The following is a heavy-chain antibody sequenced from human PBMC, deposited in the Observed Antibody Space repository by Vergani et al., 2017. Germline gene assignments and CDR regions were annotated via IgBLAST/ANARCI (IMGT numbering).Heavy chain of an antibody. CDR3: ARMGGYDEGDAFRIGYFDS. CDR1: GDSISSGAYY. D-gene: IGHD3-22*01. V-gene: IGHV4-31*03. Sequence: QVQLQESGPGLVKPSQTLSLTCSVSGDSISSGAYYWNWLRQHPGKGLEWIGYIYSTGSTHHNPSLRRRINMSVDTSKNQFSLKLNSVTAADTAMYYCARMGGYDEGDAFRIGYFDSWGPGILVTVSS. J-gene: IGHJ4*02. CDR2: IYSTGST.